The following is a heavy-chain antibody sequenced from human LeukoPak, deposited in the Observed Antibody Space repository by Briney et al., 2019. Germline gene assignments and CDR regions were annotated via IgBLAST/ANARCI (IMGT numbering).Heavy chain of an antibody. D-gene: IGHD6-13*01. Sequence: PSETLPLTCTVSGGSISSYYWSWIRQPPGKGLEWIGYIYYSGSTNYNPSLKSRVTISVDTSKNQFSLKLSSVTAADTAVYYCAREESVAAAGTDAFDIWGQGTMVTVSS. CDR2: IYYSGST. CDR1: GGSISSYY. V-gene: IGHV4-59*01. J-gene: IGHJ3*02. CDR3: AREESVAAAGTDAFDI.